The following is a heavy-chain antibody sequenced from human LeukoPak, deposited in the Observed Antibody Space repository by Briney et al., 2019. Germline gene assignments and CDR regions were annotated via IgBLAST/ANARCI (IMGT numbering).Heavy chain of an antibody. CDR2: ISSSGSTI. J-gene: IGHJ4*02. CDR1: GFTFSDYY. D-gene: IGHD6-19*01. Sequence: GGSLRLPCAASGFTFSDYYMSWIRQAPGKGLEWVSYISSSGSTIYYADSLKGRFTISRDNAKNSLYLQMNGLRAEDTAMYFCARRDFGYSSGCVDYWGQGTLVTVSS. CDR3: ARRDFGYSSGCVDY. V-gene: IGHV3-11*04.